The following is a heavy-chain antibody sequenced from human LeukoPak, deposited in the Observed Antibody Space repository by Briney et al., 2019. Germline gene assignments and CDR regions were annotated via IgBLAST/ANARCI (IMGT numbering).Heavy chain of an antibody. J-gene: IGHJ4*02. CDR2: INTDGSST. V-gene: IGHV3-74*01. Sequence: GGSLRLSCAPSGFTFSSYWMRWVRQGPGKGLVWVSRINTDGSSTNYADSVKGRFTIFRDNAKNTLYLQMNSLRAEDTAVYYCARGLQGIDYWGQGTLVTVSS. CDR1: GFTFSSYW. D-gene: IGHD4-11*01. CDR3: ARGLQGIDY.